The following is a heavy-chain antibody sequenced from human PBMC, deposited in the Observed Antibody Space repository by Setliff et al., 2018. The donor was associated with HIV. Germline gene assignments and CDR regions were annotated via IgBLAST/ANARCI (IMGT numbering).Heavy chain of an antibody. V-gene: IGHV4-4*02. CDR3: ARDHVFGSRTGFDP. D-gene: IGHD3-10*01. J-gene: IGHJ5*02. CDR1: GGPLNSRNW. CDR2: VFHSGSA. Sequence: SETLSLTCAVSGGPLNSRNWWSWVRQPPGKGLEWIGEVFHSGSANSNASLRSRIMISVDTSKNQFSLKLSAVTAADTAVYYCARDHVFGSRTGFDPWGPGILVTVSS.